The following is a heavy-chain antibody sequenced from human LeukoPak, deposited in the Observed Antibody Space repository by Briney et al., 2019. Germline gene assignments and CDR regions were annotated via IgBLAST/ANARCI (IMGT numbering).Heavy chain of an antibody. Sequence: PGGSLRLSCAASGFTFNTYSMSWVRQAPGKGLEWISYITTDSRTIYYADSVRGRFTISRDNAKNSLYLQMDSLRADDTAAYYCARAVGNYDSPPFDYWGQGTLVTVSS. J-gene: IGHJ4*02. CDR3: ARAVGNYDSPPFDY. V-gene: IGHV3-48*04. CDR1: GFTFNTYS. CDR2: ITTDSRTI. D-gene: IGHD3-22*01.